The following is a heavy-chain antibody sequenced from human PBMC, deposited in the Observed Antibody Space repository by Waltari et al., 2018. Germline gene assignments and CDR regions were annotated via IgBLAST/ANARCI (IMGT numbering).Heavy chain of an antibody. CDR2: IKSKTDGGTT. CDR3: TTEAPGMYSSGWYFYFDY. J-gene: IGHJ4*02. V-gene: IGHV3-15*01. D-gene: IGHD6-19*01. CDR1: GFTFSNAW. Sequence: EVQLVESGGGLVKPGGSLRLSCAASGFTFSNAWMSWVRQAPGKGLEWVGRIKSKTDGGTTDYAAPVKGRFTISRDDSKNTLYLQMNSLKTEDTAVYYCTTEAPGMYSSGWYFYFDYWGQGTLVTVSS.